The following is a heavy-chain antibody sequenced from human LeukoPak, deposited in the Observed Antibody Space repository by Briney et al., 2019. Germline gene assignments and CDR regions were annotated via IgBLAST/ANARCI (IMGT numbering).Heavy chain of an antibody. J-gene: IGHJ4*02. V-gene: IGHV3-64D*09. CDR1: GFTLSRYP. CDR3: VKAQYDFWSGLDY. CDR2: ISGNGGST. D-gene: IGHD3-3*01. Sequence: GGSLRLSCSPSGFTLSRYPMHWVRQAPGKGLEYVSAISGNGGSTYYADSVKGRFTISRDNFKNTLYLQMSSLRTEDTAIYYCVKAQYDFWSGLDYWGQGTLVTVSS.